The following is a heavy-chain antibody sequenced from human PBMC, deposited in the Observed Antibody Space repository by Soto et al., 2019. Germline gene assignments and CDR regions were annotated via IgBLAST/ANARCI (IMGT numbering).Heavy chain of an antibody. CDR1: KFTCSDFA. D-gene: IGHD3-10*01. CDR3: AKDAVPSIGKWDWFDS. Sequence: DVLLLESGGGLVQPGGSLTLSCAASKFTCSDFAMSWVRQAPGKGLAWVSSIGGRGTDTYYADSVKGRFTISRDHSKNTLFLQMDGLRDEDTAVYYCAKDAVPSIGKWDWFDSWGQGTLVIVSS. J-gene: IGHJ5*01. V-gene: IGHV3-23*01. CDR2: IGGRGTDT.